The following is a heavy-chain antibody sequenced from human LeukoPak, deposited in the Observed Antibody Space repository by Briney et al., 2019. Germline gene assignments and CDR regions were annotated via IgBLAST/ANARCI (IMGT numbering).Heavy chain of an antibody. Sequence: ASVKVSCKVSGYTLTELSMHWVRQAPGKGLEWMGGFDPEDGETIYALKFQGRVTMTEDTSTDTAYMELSSLRSEDTAVYYCATDLGSSGWYLEGSDYWGQGTLVTVSS. CDR2: FDPEDGET. CDR1: GYTLTELS. CDR3: ATDLGSSGWYLEGSDY. J-gene: IGHJ4*02. D-gene: IGHD6-19*01. V-gene: IGHV1-24*01.